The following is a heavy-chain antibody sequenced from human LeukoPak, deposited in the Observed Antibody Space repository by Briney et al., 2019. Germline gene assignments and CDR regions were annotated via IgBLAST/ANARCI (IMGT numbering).Heavy chain of an antibody. V-gene: IGHV3-7*01. CDR2: INQDGSDE. CDR1: GFSISNYW. J-gene: IGHJ4*02. CDR3: VKDDGTSGYDLLDY. D-gene: IGHD5-12*01. Sequence: GGSLRLSCAASGFSISNYWIYWVCHAQRPGLGWVWTINQDGSDEYYGDSVKGRFTISRDNAKNSLYLQMNRLRAEDTAVYYCVKDDGTSGYDLLDYWGQGTLVTVSS.